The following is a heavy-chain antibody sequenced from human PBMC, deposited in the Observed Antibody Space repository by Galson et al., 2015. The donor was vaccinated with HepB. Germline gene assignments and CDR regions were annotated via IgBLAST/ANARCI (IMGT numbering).Heavy chain of an antibody. D-gene: IGHD6-19*01. J-gene: IGHJ4*02. CDR1: GFTFSTYS. Sequence: SLRLSCAASGFTFSTYSMNWVRQAPGKGLEWVSYIHSSSSTIYYADSVKGRFTISRDNAKNSLYLQMNSLRDEDTAVYYCARDAYDSGWYLDYWGQGTLVTVSP. CDR2: IHSSSSTI. CDR3: ARDAYDSGWYLDY. V-gene: IGHV3-48*02.